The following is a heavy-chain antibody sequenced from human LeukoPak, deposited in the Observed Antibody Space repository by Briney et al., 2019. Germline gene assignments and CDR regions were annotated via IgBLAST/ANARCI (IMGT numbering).Heavy chain of an antibody. CDR2: IDYSGST. V-gene: IGHV4-59*01. Sequence: SETLSLTCTVSGGSISSFFWSWIRQRPGKGLEWLRCIDYSGSTQYNPSLKSRVTISVDTSKQQFSLKLSSVTAADTAVYYCARDLELERNRWNYFESWGQGTLVTVSS. D-gene: IGHD1-1*01. CDR1: GGSISSFF. CDR3: ARDLELERNRWNYFES. J-gene: IGHJ4*02.